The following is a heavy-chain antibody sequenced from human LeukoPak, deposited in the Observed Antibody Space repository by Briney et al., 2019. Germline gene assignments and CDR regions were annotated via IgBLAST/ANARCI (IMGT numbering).Heavy chain of an antibody. CDR3: ARDHDFWSGLIDY. CDR2: IYHSGST. J-gene: IGHJ4*02. Sequence: SETLSLTCAVSGYSISSGYYWGWIRQPPGRGLEWIGSIYHSGSTYYNPSLKSRVTISVDTSKNQFSLQLNSVTPEDTAVYYCARDHDFWSGLIDYWGQGTLVTVSS. D-gene: IGHD3-3*01. CDR1: GYSISSGYY. V-gene: IGHV4-38-2*02.